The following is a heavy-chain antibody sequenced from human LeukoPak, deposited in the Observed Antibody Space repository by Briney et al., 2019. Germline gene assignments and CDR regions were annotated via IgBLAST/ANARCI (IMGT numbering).Heavy chain of an antibody. D-gene: IGHD3-10*01. J-gene: IGHJ5*02. CDR3: AREGVWFGELLFSGFDP. CDR1: GGSISSGGYS. CDR2: IYHSGST. Sequence: SETLSLTCAVSGGSISSGGYSWSWIRQPPGKGLEWIGYIYHSGSTYYNPSLKSRVTISVDRSKNQFSLKLSSVTAADTAVYYCAREGVWFGELLFSGFDPWGQGTLVTVSS. V-gene: IGHV4-30-2*01.